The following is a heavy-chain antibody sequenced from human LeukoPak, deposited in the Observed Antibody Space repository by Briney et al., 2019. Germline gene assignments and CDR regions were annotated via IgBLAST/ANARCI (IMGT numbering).Heavy chain of an antibody. V-gene: IGHV4-30-2*01. J-gene: IGHJ4*02. CDR2: IYHSGST. CDR3: ATDIVVVVAATEQFDY. D-gene: IGHD2-15*01. Sequence: SQTLSLTCAVSGGSISSGGYSWSWIRQPPGKGLEWIGYIYHSGSTYYNPSLKSRVTISVDRSKNQFSLKLSSVTAEDTAVYYCATDIVVVVAATEQFDYWGQGTLVTVSS. CDR1: GGSISSGGYS.